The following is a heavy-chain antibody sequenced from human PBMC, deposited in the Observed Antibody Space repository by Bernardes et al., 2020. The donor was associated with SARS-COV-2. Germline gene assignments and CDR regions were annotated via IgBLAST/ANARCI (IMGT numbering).Heavy chain of an antibody. D-gene: IGHD3-10*01. CDR3: ATGRFGEAPFHH. Sequence: SETLSLTCGFTGGSFSAYYWSWIRQSPGKGLQWIGEINYSGRTKYNPSLKSRVTISVDTSKKQFSVKLQSLTAADTAVYYCATGRFGEAPFHHWGQGTLVTVSS. CDR2: INYSGRT. J-gene: IGHJ1*01. V-gene: IGHV4-34*01. CDR1: GGSFSAYY.